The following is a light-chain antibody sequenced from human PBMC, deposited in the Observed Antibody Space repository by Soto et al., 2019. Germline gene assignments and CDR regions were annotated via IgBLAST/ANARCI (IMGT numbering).Light chain of an antibody. J-gene: IGKJ2*01. CDR1: QSVSSSY. CDR2: GAS. Sequence: EIVLTQSPGTLSLSPGERATLSCRASQSVSSSYLAWYQQKPGQAPRLLIYGASSRATGIPDRFSGSGSGTASTLTISRLEPEDLAVYYCQQYGSSPRAFGQGTKLEIK. V-gene: IGKV3-20*01. CDR3: QQYGSSPRA.